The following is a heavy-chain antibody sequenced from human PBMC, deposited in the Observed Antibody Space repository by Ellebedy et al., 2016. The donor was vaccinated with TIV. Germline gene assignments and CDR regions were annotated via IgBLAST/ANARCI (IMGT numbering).Heavy chain of an antibody. CDR3: ARHYDILTGEFDY. Sequence: GSLRFSXTVSGGSISSSSYYWGWIRQPPGKGLEWIGSIYYSGSTYYNPSLKSRVTISVDTSKNQFSLKLSSVTAADTAVYYCARHYDILTGEFDYWGQGTLVTVSS. J-gene: IGHJ4*02. V-gene: IGHV4-39*01. CDR1: GGSISSSSYY. CDR2: IYYSGST. D-gene: IGHD3-9*01.